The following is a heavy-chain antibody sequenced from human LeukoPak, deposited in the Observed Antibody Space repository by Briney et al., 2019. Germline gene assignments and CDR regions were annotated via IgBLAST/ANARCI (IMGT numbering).Heavy chain of an antibody. Sequence: SETQSLTCAVYGGSFSGYYWSWIRQPPGKGLEWIGEINHSGSTNYNPSLKSRVTISVDTSKNQFSLKLSSVTAADTAVYYCARVRSGYYTLYYFDYWGQGTLVTVSS. V-gene: IGHV4-34*01. CDR1: GGSFSGYY. CDR3: ARVRSGYYTLYYFDY. CDR2: INHSGST. J-gene: IGHJ4*02. D-gene: IGHD3-3*01.